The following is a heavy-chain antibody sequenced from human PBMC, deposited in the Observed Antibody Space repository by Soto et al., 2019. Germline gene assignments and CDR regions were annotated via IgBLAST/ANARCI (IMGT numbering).Heavy chain of an antibody. V-gene: IGHV3-11*04. CDR1: GGTFSDYY. CDR2: ISSSGSTI. Sequence: PGGLLRLCCAAAGGTFSDYYMSWIRQDPGKGLEWVSYISSSGSTIYYADSVKGRFTISRDDAHNSLYLEMNSLRADDMAVYYCATSLGQWRVYNGALDVWGHGSRVTISS. J-gene: IGHJ6*02. CDR3: ATSLGQWRVYNGALDV. D-gene: IGHD6-19*01.